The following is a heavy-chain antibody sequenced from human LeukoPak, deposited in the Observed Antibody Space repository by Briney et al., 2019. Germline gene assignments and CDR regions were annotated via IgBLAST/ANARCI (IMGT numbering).Heavy chain of an antibody. J-gene: IGHJ3*02. V-gene: IGHV3-21*01. Sequence: GGSLRLSCAASGFTFSSYSMNWLRQARGKGLEWVSSISSSSSYIYYADSVKGRFTISRDNAKNSLYLQMNSLRAEDTAMYYCAVNYCSSTSCYVDAFDIWGQGTMVTVSS. CDR3: AVNYCSSTSCYVDAFDI. CDR2: ISSSSSYI. CDR1: GFTFSSYS. D-gene: IGHD2-2*01.